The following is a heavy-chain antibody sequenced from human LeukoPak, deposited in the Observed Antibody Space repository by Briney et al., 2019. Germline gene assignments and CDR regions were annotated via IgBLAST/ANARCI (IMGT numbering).Heavy chain of an antibody. CDR2: IIPIFGTA. V-gene: IGHV1-69*13. Sequence: SVKVSCKDSGGTFSSYAISWVRQAPGQGLEWMGGIIPIFGTANYAQKFQGRVTITADESTSTAYMELSSLRSEDTAVYYCVRGDEDYYDSSGTLDYWGQGTLVTVSS. CDR3: VRGDEDYYDSSGTLDY. CDR1: GGTFSSYA. J-gene: IGHJ4*02. D-gene: IGHD3-22*01.